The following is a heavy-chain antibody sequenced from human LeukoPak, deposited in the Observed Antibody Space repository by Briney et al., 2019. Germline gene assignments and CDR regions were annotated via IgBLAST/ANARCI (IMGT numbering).Heavy chain of an antibody. CDR3: AWIAVAGTNFDY. Sequence: PSETLSLTCTVSGGSISSSSYYWGWIRQPPGKGLERIGSIYYSGSTYYNPSLKSRVTISVDTSKNQFSLKLSSVTAADTAVYYCAWIAVAGTNFDYWGQGTLVTVSS. D-gene: IGHD6-19*01. CDR1: GGSISSSSYY. V-gene: IGHV4-39*07. CDR2: IYYSGST. J-gene: IGHJ4*02.